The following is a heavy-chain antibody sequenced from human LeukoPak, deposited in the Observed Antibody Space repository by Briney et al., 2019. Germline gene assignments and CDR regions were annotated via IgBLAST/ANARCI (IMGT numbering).Heavy chain of an antibody. J-gene: IGHJ4*02. CDR3: ARDPQYRSGNEMDY. D-gene: IGHD5-18*01. CDR2: MNPNSGNT. Sequence: GASVKVSCKASGYTFTSYDINWVRQATGQGLEWMGWMNPNSGNTGYAQKFQGRVTMTRNTSISTAYMELSSLRSEDTAVYFCARDPQYRSGNEMDYWGQGTLVTVSS. CDR1: GYTFTSYD. V-gene: IGHV1-8*01.